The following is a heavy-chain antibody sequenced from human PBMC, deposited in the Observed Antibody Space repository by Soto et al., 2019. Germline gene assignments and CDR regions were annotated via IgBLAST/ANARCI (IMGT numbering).Heavy chain of an antibody. J-gene: IGHJ6*03. V-gene: IGHV3-23*01. Sequence: GGSLRLSCAASGSTFSTYTMNWVRQAPGKGLEWVSGILGGGGTYYADSVKGRFAISRDDSQNSVFLQMNSLRAEDTAVYYCARVYGDYGDYYYYYMDVWGKGTSVTVSS. CDR1: GSTFSTYT. D-gene: IGHD4-17*01. CDR2: ILGGGGT. CDR3: ARVYGDYGDYYYYYMDV.